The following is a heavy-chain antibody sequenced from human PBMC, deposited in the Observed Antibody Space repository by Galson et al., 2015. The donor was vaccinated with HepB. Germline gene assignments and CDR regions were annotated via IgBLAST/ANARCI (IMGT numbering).Heavy chain of an antibody. J-gene: IGHJ5*02. CDR3: ARDLYGDYEDWFDP. D-gene: IGHD4-17*01. CDR1: GDSVSSNSAA. CDR2: TYYRSKWYN. Sequence: ISGDSVSSNSAAWDWIRQSPSRGLEWLGRTYYRSKWYNDYAVSVKSRITINPDTSKNQFSLQLNSVTPEDTAVYYCARDLYGDYEDWFDPWGQGTLVTVSS. V-gene: IGHV6-1*01.